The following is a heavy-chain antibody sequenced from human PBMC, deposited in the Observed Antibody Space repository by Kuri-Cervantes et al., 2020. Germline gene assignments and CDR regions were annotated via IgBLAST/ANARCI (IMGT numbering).Heavy chain of an antibody. CDR1: GYTFTSYA. V-gene: IGHV1-3*01. CDR2: VNAGNGNT. Sequence: ASVKVSCKASGYTFTSYAMHWVRQAPGQRLEWMGWVNAGNGNTKYSQKFQGRVTITRDTSASTAYMELSRLRSDDTAVYYCAREDTMGFYGMDVWGQGTTVTVSS. J-gene: IGHJ6*02. D-gene: IGHD3-10*01. CDR3: AREDTMGFYGMDV.